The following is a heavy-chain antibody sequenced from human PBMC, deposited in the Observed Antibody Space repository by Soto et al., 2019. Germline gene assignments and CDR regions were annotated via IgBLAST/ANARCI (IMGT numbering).Heavy chain of an antibody. J-gene: IGHJ4*02. CDR2: ISSGGSTI. Sequence: GGSLRLSCAASGFTFSSYEMNWVRQAPGKGLEWVSYISSGGSTIYYADSVRGRFTISRDHAKNSLYLQMNSLRAEDTAVYYCARDDSGYPSYFHYWGQGTLVTVSS. D-gene: IGHD3-16*02. CDR1: GFTFSSYE. V-gene: IGHV3-48*03. CDR3: ARDDSGYPSYFHY.